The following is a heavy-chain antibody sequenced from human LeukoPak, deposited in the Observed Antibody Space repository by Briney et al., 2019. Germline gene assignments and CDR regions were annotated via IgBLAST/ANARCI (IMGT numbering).Heavy chain of an antibody. CDR1: GYSFTNYW. J-gene: IGHJ5*02. D-gene: IGHD2-15*01. CDR3: ARRGSWCGSCYPGFDP. V-gene: IGHV5-51*01. CDR2: IYPDDSDT. Sequence: GESLKISCKGSGYSFTNYWIGWVRQMPGKGLEWMGIIYPDDSDTRYSPSFQGQVTISADKSISTAYLQWSSLKASDTAMYYCARRGSWCGSCYPGFDPWGQGTLVTVSS.